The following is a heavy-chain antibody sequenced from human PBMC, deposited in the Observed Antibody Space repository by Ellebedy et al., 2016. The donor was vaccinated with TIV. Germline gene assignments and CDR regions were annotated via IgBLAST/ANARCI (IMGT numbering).Heavy chain of an antibody. CDR1: GYTFTSYY. CDR3: ARGRWLQSGLDYYYYYGMDV. J-gene: IGHJ6*02. CDR2: INPSGGST. D-gene: IGHD5-24*01. V-gene: IGHV1-46*01. Sequence: ASVKVSXKASGYTFTSYYMHWVRQAPEQGLEWMGIINPSGGSTSYAQKFQGRVTMTRDTSTSTVYMEPSSLRSEDTAVYYCARGRWLQSGLDYYYYYGMDVWGQGTTVTVSS.